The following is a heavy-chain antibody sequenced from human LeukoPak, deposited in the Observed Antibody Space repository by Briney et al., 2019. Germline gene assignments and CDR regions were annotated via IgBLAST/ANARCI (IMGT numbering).Heavy chain of an antibody. Sequence: SVKVSCKASGGTFSSYAISWVRQAPGQGLEWMGRIIPIFGTANYAQKFQGRVTIATDESTSTAYMELSSLRSEDTAVYYCARDMGYYDSSGYYLYWGQGTLVTVSS. CDR3: ARDMGYYDSSGYYLY. V-gene: IGHV1-69*05. CDR2: IIPIFGTA. D-gene: IGHD3-22*01. J-gene: IGHJ4*02. CDR1: GGTFSSYA.